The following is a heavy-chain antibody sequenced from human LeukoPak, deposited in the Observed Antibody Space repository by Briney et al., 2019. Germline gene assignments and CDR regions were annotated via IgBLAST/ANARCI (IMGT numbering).Heavy chain of an antibody. CDR3: ARSPRIAARPEDYYYMDV. CDR1: GGSISSYY. J-gene: IGHJ6*03. Sequence: SETLSLTCTVSGGSISSYYWSWIRQPPGKGLEWIGYIYYSGSTNYNPSLKSRVTISVDTSKNQFSLKLSSVTTADTAVYYCARSPRIAARPEDYYYMDVWGKGTTVTVSS. CDR2: IYYSGST. D-gene: IGHD6-6*01. V-gene: IGHV4-59*01.